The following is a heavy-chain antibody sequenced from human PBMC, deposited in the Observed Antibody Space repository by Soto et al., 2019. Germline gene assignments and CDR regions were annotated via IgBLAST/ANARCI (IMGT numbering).Heavy chain of an antibody. CDR2: IIPIFGTA. J-gene: IGHJ4*02. CDR3: ARAGDSGYDYFDY. CDR1: GGTFSSYA. V-gene: IGHV1-69*01. D-gene: IGHD5-12*01. Sequence: QVQLVQSGAEVKKPGSSVKVSCKASGGTFSSYAISWVRQAPGQVLECMGGIIPIFGTANYAQKLQGRVTITADESTSTAYMELSSLRSEDTAVYYCARAGDSGYDYFDYWGQGTLVTVSS.